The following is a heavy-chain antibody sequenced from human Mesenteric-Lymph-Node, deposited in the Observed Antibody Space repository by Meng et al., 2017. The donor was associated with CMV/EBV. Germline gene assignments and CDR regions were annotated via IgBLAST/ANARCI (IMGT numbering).Heavy chain of an antibody. CDR2: MNEYGSGK. D-gene: IGHD2/OR15-2a*01. J-gene: IGHJ3*02. Sequence: GESLKISCAASGFSFSGFSMSWVRQAPGKGLEWVAKMNEYGSGKDYVVSVKGRFTISRDNAKNSLYLQMDTLRAEDTAVYFCARLFNNALDIWGQGTMVTVSS. V-gene: IGHV3-7*01. CDR3: ARLFNNALDI. CDR1: GFSFSGFS.